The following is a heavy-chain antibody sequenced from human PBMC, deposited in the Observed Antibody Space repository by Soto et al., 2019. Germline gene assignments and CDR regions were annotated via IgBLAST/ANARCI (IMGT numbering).Heavy chain of an antibody. Sequence: QIQLVQSGAEVKKPGASVKVSCKPSGYTFTSYDVSWVRQAPGQGLEWMGWISTYNGDTKHAHKSNGRLPMTTDKSTSTAYMELRGLRSDDTAVYYRARGGHDFWSGYYVGNFDIWGQGTMVTVSS. CDR3: ARGGHDFWSGYYVGNFDI. CDR1: GYTFTSYD. V-gene: IGHV1-18*04. J-gene: IGHJ3*02. CDR2: ISTYNGDT. D-gene: IGHD3-3*01.